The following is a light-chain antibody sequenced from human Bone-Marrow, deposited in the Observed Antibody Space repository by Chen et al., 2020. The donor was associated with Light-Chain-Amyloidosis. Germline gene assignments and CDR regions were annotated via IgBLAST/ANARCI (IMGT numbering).Light chain of an antibody. Sequence: EIVLTQSPGTLSLSPGEGTNLSCRASQTISSNYLTWYQQKFGQAPRLLIYGSSSRATGIPDRFTCSGCWTDFTLTINRLEPEDFAMYYCQQYGTSPLTFGGWTKVEIK. CDR2: GSS. V-gene: IGKV3-20*01. J-gene: IGKJ4*01. CDR1: QTISSNY. CDR3: QQYGTSPLT.